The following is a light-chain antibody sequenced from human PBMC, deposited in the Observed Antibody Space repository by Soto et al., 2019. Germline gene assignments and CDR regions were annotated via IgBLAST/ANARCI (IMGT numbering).Light chain of an antibody. CDR1: QTISSW. CDR2: KAS. Sequence: IQVTQTPSTLSASVGDRVIITCLASQTISSWLAWYQQKPGKAPKLLIYKASTLKSGVPSRFSGSGSGTEFTLTISSLQSDDFATYYCQQYSTYPITFGQGTRLEIK. J-gene: IGKJ5*01. V-gene: IGKV1-5*03. CDR3: QQYSTYPIT.